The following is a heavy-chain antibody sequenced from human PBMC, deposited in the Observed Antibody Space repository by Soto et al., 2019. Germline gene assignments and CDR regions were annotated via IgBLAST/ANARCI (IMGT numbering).Heavy chain of an antibody. CDR3: ASVVVAASWFDP. Sequence: SETLSLTCTVSGGSISSYYWSWIRQPPGKGLEWIGYIYYSGSTNYNPSLKSRVTISVDTSKNQFSLKLSSVTAADTAVYYCASVVVAASWFDPWGQGTLVTVSS. CDR1: GGSISSYY. V-gene: IGHV4-59*12. D-gene: IGHD2-15*01. CDR2: IYYSGST. J-gene: IGHJ5*02.